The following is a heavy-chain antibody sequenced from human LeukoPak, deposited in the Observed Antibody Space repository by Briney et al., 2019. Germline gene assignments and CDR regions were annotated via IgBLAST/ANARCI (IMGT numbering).Heavy chain of an antibody. D-gene: IGHD6-6*01. V-gene: IGHV6-1*01. Sequence: SQTLSLTCAISGDSVSSNSAAWNWIRQSPSRGLEWLGRTYYRSKWYNDYAVSVKSRIPINPDTSKNQFSLQLNSVTPEDTAVYYCARDYDSSSSWFHYYMDVWGKGTTVTVSS. CDR3: ARDYDSSSSWFHYYMDV. CDR1: GDSVSSNSAA. CDR2: TYYRSKWYN. J-gene: IGHJ6*03.